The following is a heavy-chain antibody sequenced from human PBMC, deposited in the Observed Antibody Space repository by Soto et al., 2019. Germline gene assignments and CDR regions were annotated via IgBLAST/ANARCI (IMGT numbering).Heavy chain of an antibody. CDR3: AKDLLPGPDPPDY. D-gene: IGHD2-2*01. J-gene: IGHJ4*02. Sequence: PGGSLRLSCAASGFAFSSYGMHWVRQAPGKGLEWVAVISYDGSNKYYADSVKGRFTISRDDSKNTLYLQMNSLRAEDTAVYYCAKDLLPGPDPPDYWGQGTLVTVSS. CDR2: ISYDGSNK. CDR1: GFAFSSYG. V-gene: IGHV3-30*18.